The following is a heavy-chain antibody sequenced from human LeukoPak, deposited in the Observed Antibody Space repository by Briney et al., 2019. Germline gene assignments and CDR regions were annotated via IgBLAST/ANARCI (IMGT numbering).Heavy chain of an antibody. D-gene: IGHD4-17*01. Sequence: GGSLRLSCAAPGFSFISYGMHWARQAPGKGLEWVGVISDDGRSKDYADSVKGRFTISRDNSKDTLYLQMSSLRAEDTAVYYCAKRPSDYGDYVSYFDYWGRGTLVTVSS. CDR3: AKRPSDYGDYVSYFDY. CDR1: GFSFISYG. J-gene: IGHJ4*02. V-gene: IGHV3-30*18. CDR2: ISDDGRSK.